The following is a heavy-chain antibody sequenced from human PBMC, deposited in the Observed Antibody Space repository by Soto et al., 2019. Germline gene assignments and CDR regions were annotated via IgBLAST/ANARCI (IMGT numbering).Heavy chain of an antibody. D-gene: IGHD2-21*02. CDR3: AREWEVVVTAIRGLSIDY. Sequence: EVQLVESGGGLVQPGGSLRLSCAASGFTFSSYWMSWVRQAPGKGLEWVANIKQDGSEKYYVDSVKGRFTISRDNAKNSLYLQMNSRRAEDTAVYYCAREWEVVVTAIRGLSIDYWGQGTLVTVSS. J-gene: IGHJ4*02. CDR1: GFTFSSYW. CDR2: IKQDGSEK. V-gene: IGHV3-7*05.